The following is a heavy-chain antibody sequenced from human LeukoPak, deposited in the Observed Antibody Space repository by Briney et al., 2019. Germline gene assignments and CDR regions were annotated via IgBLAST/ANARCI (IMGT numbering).Heavy chain of an antibody. J-gene: IGHJ4*02. Sequence: TTSETLSLTCTVSGGSISNSDYYWGWIRQPPGKGLEWIGSIYYSGSTHFNPSPKSRVTISVVTSKNQFSLKLSSVTAADTAVYYCTRGGNSGWYNRHFDYWGQGTLVTVSS. CDR2: IYYSGST. CDR3: TRGGNSGWYNRHFDY. CDR1: GGSISNSDYY. V-gene: IGHV4-39*07. D-gene: IGHD6-19*01.